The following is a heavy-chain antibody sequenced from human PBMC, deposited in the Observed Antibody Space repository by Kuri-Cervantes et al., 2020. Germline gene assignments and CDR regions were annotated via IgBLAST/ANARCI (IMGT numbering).Heavy chain of an antibody. Sequence: SGPTLVKPTQTLTLTCTFSGFSLSTSGMRVSWIRQPPGKALEWLALIYWDDDKRYSPSLKSRLTITKDTSKNQVVLTMTNMDPEDTATYYCAHRHVFDAFDIWGQGTMVTVSS. D-gene: IGHD3-10*02. CDR1: GFSLSTSGMR. J-gene: IGHJ3*02. CDR3: AHRHVFDAFDI. CDR2: IYWDDDK. V-gene: IGHV2-5*08.